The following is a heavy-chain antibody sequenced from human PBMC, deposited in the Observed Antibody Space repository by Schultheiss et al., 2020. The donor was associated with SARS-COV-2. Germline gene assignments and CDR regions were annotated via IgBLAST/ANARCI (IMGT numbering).Heavy chain of an antibody. CDR1: GGSISSSRDY. V-gene: IGHV3-23*01. CDR2: ISGSGGST. Sequence: GGSLRLSCSVSGGSISSSRDYWGWIRQSPGKGLEWVSAISGSGGSTYYADSVKGRFTISRDNSKNTLYLQMNSLRAEDTAVYYCARETGSRWFGELLYGMDVWGQGTTVTVSS. D-gene: IGHD3-10*01. J-gene: IGHJ6*02. CDR3: ARETGSRWFGELLYGMDV.